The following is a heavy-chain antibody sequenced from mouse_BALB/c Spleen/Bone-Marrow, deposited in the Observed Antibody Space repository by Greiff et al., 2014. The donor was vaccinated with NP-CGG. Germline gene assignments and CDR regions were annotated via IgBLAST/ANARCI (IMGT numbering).Heavy chain of an antibody. CDR2: IDPANGNT. D-gene: IGHD2-4*01. J-gene: IGHJ2*01. CDR3: ARLITTDY. Sequence: VQLQQSGAELVKPGASVKLSCTASGFNIKDSYMHWVKQRPEQGLEWIGRIDPANGNTKYDPKFQGKATITADTSSNTAYLQLSSLTSEDTAVYYCARLITTDYWGQGTTLTVSS. V-gene: IGHV14-3*02. CDR1: GFNIKDSY.